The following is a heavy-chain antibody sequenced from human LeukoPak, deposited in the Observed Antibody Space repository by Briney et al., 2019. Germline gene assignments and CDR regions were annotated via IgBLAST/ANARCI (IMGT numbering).Heavy chain of an antibody. D-gene: IGHD3-10*01. CDR3: ARDSGTTGEVKFDP. V-gene: IGHV4-38-2*02. CDR1: GYSISTCYY. CDR2: IYTSGSI. J-gene: IGHJ5*02. Sequence: KPSETLSLTCSVAGYSISTCYYWVWIRQSPGKGLEWIGRIYTSGSITYNPSLKSRVSMSVDTSKNQFSLKLSSVTAADTAVYYCARDSGTTGEVKFDPWGQGTLVTVSS.